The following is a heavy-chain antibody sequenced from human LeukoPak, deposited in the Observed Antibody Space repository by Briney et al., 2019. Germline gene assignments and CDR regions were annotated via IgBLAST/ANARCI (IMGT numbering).Heavy chain of an antibody. D-gene: IGHD3-9*01. CDR3: ARDTGVADYDILTGLIEAYYYYYYMDV. J-gene: IGHJ6*03. CDR1: GDSVSSNSAA. CDR2: TYYRSKWYN. Sequence: SQTLSLTCAISGDSVSSNSAAWNWIRQSPSRGLEWLGRTYYRSKWYNDYAVSVKSRITINPDTSKNQFSLQLNSVTPEDTAVYYCARDTGVADYDILTGLIEAYYYYYYMDVWGKGTTVTVSS. V-gene: IGHV6-1*01.